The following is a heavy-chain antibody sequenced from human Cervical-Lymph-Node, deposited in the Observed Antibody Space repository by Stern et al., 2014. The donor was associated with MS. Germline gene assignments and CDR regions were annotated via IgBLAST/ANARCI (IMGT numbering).Heavy chain of an antibody. CDR3: AAEPMYYSDSVGAFDI. V-gene: IGHV1-58*01. Sequence: VQLVQSGPEVKKPGTSVKVSCKASGFTFTSSAVQWVRQARGQRLGVIGWSVVGSGNTNYAQKFQERVTITRDMSTSTAYMELSSLRSEDTAVYYCAAEPMYYSDSVGAFDIWGQGTMVTVSS. J-gene: IGHJ3*02. CDR1: GFTFTSSA. CDR2: SVVGSGNT. D-gene: IGHD3-22*01.